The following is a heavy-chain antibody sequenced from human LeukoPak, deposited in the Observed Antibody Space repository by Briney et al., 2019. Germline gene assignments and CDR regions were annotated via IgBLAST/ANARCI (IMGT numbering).Heavy chain of an antibody. CDR3: ARAPKGGAFDI. CDR2: ISYDATNK. Sequence: GGSLRLSCAASGFTFSNFAMHWVRQAPGKGLEWVAVISYDATNKYYIDSVKGRFTISRDNSKNTVYLQMNSLRAEDTAVYYCARAPKGGAFDIWGQGTMVTVSS. CDR1: GFTFSNFA. V-gene: IGHV3-30-3*01. J-gene: IGHJ3*02.